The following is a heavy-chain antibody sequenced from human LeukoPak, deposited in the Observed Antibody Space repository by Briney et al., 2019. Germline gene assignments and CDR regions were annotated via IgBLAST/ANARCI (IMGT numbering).Heavy chain of an antibody. Sequence: NRGGSLRLSCAASGFTFSSYSMNWVRQAPGKGLEWVSSISSSSSYIYYADSVKGRFTISRDNAKNSLYLQMNSLRAEDTAVYYCARENIVLMVYAIDDWGQGTLVTVSS. CDR1: GFTFSSYS. CDR3: ARENIVLMVYAIDD. D-gene: IGHD2-8*01. V-gene: IGHV3-21*01. J-gene: IGHJ4*02. CDR2: ISSSSSYI.